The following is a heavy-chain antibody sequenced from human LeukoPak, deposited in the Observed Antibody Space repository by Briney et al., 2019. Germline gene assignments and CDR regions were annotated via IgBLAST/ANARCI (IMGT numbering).Heavy chain of an antibody. J-gene: IGHJ5*02. CDR1: GGSISSYY. CDR2: IYTSGST. CDR3: ARASGDFSWFDP. V-gene: IGHV4-4*09. D-gene: IGHD2-21*02. Sequence: SETLSLTCTVSGGSISSYYWSWIRQPPGKGLEWIGYIYTSGSTNYNPSLKSRVTISVDTSKNQFSLKLSSVTAADTAVYYCARASGDFSWFDPRGQGTLVTVSS.